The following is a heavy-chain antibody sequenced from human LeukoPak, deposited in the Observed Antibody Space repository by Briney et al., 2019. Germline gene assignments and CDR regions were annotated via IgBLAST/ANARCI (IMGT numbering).Heavy chain of an antibody. D-gene: IGHD3-10*01. CDR3: ARDSTGGPNYYGSGSPGLFDY. CDR2: IYNSGST. Sequence: SETLSLTCTVSGGSISSYYWSWVRQPPGKGLEWIGYIYNSGSTNYNPSLKSRVTISVDTSKNQFSLKLSSVTAADTAVYYCARDSTGGPNYYGSGSPGLFDYWGQGTLVTVSS. V-gene: IGHV4-59*01. CDR1: GGSISSYY. J-gene: IGHJ4*02.